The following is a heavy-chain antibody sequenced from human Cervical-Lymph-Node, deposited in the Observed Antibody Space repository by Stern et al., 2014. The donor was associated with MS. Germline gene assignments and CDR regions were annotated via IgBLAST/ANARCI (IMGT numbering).Heavy chain of an antibody. J-gene: IGHJ4*02. D-gene: IGHD3-22*01. CDR2: IHPGDSDT. CDR3: ARPSGRDTSGYDY. V-gene: IGHV5-51*03. Sequence: VQLVQYGAEVKKPGESLKISCKGSGYTFSNYWIGWVRQMPGKGLEWMGIIHPGDSDTRYSPSFQGQVTISADKSISTAYLQWRTLKASDTGMYYCARPSGRDTSGYDYWGQGTLVTVSS. CDR1: GYTFSNYW.